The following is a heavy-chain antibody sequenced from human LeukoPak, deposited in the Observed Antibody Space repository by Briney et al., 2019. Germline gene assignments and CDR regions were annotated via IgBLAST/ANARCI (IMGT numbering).Heavy chain of an antibody. J-gene: IGHJ4*02. D-gene: IGHD4-23*01. Sequence: SETLSLTCSVSGGSISSGNYYWSWIRQPAGKGLEWIGRIYTSESTNYNPSLKSRVTISVDTSRNQFSLKLSSVTAADTAVYYCARQYGGNTATLDYWGQGDLVTVSS. CDR2: IYTSEST. V-gene: IGHV4-61*02. CDR3: ARQYGGNTATLDY. CDR1: GGSISSGNYY.